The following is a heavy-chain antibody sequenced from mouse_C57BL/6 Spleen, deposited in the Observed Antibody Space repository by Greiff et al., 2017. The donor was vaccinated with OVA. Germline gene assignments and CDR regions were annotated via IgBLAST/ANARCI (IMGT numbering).Heavy chain of an antibody. CDR1: GYTFTSYW. D-gene: IGHD1-1*01. Sequence: QVQLQQPGAELVKPGASVKLSCKASGYTFTSYWMHWVKQRPGQGLEWIGMIHPNSGSTNYNEKFKSKATLTVDKSSSTAYMQLSSLTSEDSAVYYCARKEAVVANYFDYWGKGTTLTVSS. CDR3: ARKEAVVANYFDY. CDR2: IHPNSGST. J-gene: IGHJ2*01. V-gene: IGHV1-64*01.